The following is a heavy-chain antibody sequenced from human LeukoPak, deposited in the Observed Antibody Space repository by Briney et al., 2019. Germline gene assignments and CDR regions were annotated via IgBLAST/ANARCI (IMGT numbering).Heavy chain of an antibody. Sequence: SETLSLTCTVSSGSISTSNYYWGRVRQPPGKALEWIGNIFYSGSTYYSPSLKSRVTISLDTSRNQFSLKLNSVTAADTAVYYCARRPSLQYPYYFDYWGQGTLVTVSS. D-gene: IGHD4-11*01. CDR3: ARRPSLQYPYYFDY. CDR1: SGSISTSNYY. CDR2: IFYSGST. V-gene: IGHV4-39*07. J-gene: IGHJ4*02.